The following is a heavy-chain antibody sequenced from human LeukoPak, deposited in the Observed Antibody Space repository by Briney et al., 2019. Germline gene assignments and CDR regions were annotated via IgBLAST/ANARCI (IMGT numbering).Heavy chain of an antibody. CDR3: AKVHSGYDFNWYFDL. D-gene: IGHD5-12*01. V-gene: IGHV3-9*01. J-gene: IGHJ2*01. CDR1: GFTCDDYA. Sequence: GGSLRRSCAASGFTCDDYAMHWLRQAPGQGLEWVSDIMWNSGSISYAASVTGRFTISRDNAKNSLYMQMNSLRAEDTALYYCAKVHSGYDFNWYFDLWGRGTLVTASS. CDR2: IMWNSGSI.